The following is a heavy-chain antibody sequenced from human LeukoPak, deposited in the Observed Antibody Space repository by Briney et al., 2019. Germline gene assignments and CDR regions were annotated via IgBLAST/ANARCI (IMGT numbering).Heavy chain of an antibody. Sequence: GGSLRLSCAASGFTFSRYSMNWGRQAPGKGLEWVSYITNSSSSKYYADSVKGRFTISRDDAKNSLYLQMNTLSAEDTAVYYCAREVDCGGSCSALLGYFDLWGRGTLVTVSS. V-gene: IGHV3-48*01. J-gene: IGHJ2*01. CDR3: AREVDCGGSCSALLGYFDL. CDR1: GFTFSRYS. D-gene: IGHD2-15*01. CDR2: ITNSSSSK.